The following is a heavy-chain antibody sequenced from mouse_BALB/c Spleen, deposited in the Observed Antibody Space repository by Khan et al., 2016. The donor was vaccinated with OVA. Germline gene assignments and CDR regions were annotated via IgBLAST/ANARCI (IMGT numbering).Heavy chain of an antibody. J-gene: IGHJ2*01. CDR2: INPTSGYT. V-gene: IGHV1-7*01. CDR1: GYTFTTYW. Sequence: QIQLVQSGAELAKPGASVKMSCKASGYTFTTYWMHWVKQRPGQGLEWIGYINPTSGYTDYNEKFKDRATLSADKSSSTAYMQLSSLTSEDSAVYYCTRDRSDYWGQGTTLTVSS. CDR3: TRDRSDY.